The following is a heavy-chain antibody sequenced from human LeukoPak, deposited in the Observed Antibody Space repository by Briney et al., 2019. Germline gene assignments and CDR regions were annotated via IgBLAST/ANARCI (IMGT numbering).Heavy chain of an antibody. CDR2: ISSSSNYI. D-gene: IGHD2-2*01. J-gene: IGHJ4*02. Sequence: GGSLRLSCAASGFTFTSYSINWVRQAPGKGLEWVSSISSSSNYIYYADSLKGRFIISRDNAKNSLYLQVNSLRAEDTAVYFCARGQLPTFDYWGQGTLVTVSS. CDR1: GFTFTSYS. CDR3: ARGQLPTFDY. V-gene: IGHV3-21*01.